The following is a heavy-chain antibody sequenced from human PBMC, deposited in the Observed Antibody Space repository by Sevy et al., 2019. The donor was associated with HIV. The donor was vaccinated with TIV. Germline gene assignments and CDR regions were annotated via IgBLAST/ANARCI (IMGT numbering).Heavy chain of an antibody. D-gene: IGHD6-6*01. Sequence: GGSLRLSCAASGFPFSSYGMNWVRQAPGKGLEWVSYISDISSAIYYADSVKGRFTISRDNAKKSLCLQMNSLRAEDTAVYYCARGLAALPGYYYGMDVWGQGTTVTVSS. CDR1: GFPFSSYG. J-gene: IGHJ6*02. CDR3: ARGLAALPGYYYGMDV. CDR2: ISDISSAI. V-gene: IGHV3-48*01.